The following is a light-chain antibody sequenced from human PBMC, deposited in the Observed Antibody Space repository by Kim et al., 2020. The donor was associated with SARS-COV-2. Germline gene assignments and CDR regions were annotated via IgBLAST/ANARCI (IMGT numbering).Light chain of an antibody. CDR1: ALPKKY. CDR3: QSADFIDTFWV. Sequence: SYELTQPPSVSVSPGQTARITCSGDALPKKYAYWFQQKPGQAPVVVIYEDTERPSGIPERFSGSTSGTTVTLTISVVQPEDEADYYCQSADFIDTFWVFG. J-gene: IGLJ3*02. CDR2: EDT. V-gene: IGLV3-25*03.